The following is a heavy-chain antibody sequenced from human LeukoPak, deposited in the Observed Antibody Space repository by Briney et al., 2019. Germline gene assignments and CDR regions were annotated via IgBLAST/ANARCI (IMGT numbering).Heavy chain of an antibody. CDR1: GFTFSSYE. CDR2: ISSSGSTI. V-gene: IGHV3-48*03. CDR3: AIQNKVRGVHRFDP. J-gene: IGHJ5*02. D-gene: IGHD3-10*01. Sequence: GGSLRLSCAASGFTFSSYEMNWVRQAPGKGLEWVSYISSSGSTIYYADSVKGRFTISRDNAKNSLYLRMNSLRAEDTAVYYCAIQNKVRGVHRFDPWGQGTLVTVSS.